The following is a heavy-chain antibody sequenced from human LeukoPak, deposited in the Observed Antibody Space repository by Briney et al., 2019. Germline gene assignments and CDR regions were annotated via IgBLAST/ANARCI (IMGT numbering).Heavy chain of an antibody. CDR2: IVSSGTTM. J-gene: IGHJ4*02. V-gene: IGHV3-11*04. CDR3: AKGSEVWGYGDYSGFYYFDY. Sequence: GGSLRLSCAASGFTFSDYYMSWIRQAPGKGLERISYIVSSGTTMHYSDSVKGRFTVSRDNAKNLLYLQMNSLRAEDTAVYYCAKGSEVWGYGDYSGFYYFDYWGQGTLVTVSS. D-gene: IGHD4-17*01. CDR1: GFTFSDYY.